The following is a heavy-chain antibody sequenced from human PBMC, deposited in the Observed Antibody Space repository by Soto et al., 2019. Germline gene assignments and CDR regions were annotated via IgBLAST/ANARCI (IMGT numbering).Heavy chain of an antibody. V-gene: IGHV5-51*01. CDR2: IYPGDSNT. Sequence: RGESLKISCKGSGYTFTNYWIDWVRQMPGKGLEWMGIIYPGDSNTKYSPSFQGQVTISADKSTSIVFLQWSTLKASDTAMYYCARHLGSPGYYSGMDVWGQGTTVTVSS. J-gene: IGHJ6*02. CDR1: GYTFTNYW. D-gene: IGHD6-13*01. CDR3: ARHLGSPGYYSGMDV.